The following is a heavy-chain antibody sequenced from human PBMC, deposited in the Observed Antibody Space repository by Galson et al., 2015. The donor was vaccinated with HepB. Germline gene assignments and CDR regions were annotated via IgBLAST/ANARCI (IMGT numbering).Heavy chain of an antibody. V-gene: IGHV1-18*04. CDR2: ISGYNGIT. D-gene: IGHD3-16*01. CDR1: GYTFTTYG. CDR3: ARDYRGGGIDN. Sequence: SVKVSCKASGYTFTTYGISWVRQAPGQGLEWMGWISGYNGITKFAQKLQGRVTMTTDTSTSTAYMELRSLRSDDTAVYYCARDYRGGGIDNWGQGTLVTVSS. J-gene: IGHJ4*02.